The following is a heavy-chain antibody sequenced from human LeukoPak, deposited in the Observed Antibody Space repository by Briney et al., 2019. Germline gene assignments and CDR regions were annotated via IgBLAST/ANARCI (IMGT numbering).Heavy chain of an antibody. J-gene: IGHJ4*02. CDR3: ARYYYDSSGYSCVDY. CDR1: GFTFSDYY. CDR2: ISDSGTTI. Sequence: GGSLRLSCAASGFTFSDYYMSWIRQAPGKGLEWISYISDSGTTIYYADSVKGRFTISRDNAKNSLYLQMNSLRAEDTAVYYCARYYYDSSGYSCVDYWGQGTLVTVSS. V-gene: IGHV3-11*01. D-gene: IGHD3-22*01.